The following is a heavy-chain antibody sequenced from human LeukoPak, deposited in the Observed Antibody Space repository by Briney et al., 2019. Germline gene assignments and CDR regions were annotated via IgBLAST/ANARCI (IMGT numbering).Heavy chain of an antibody. CDR3: ARVSPSNWFDP. CDR2: ISAYNDNT. Sequence: ASVKVSCKASAYTFTNYAFSWVRQAPGQGLEWMGWISAYNDNTIYAQKFQGRVTMTTDTSTSTAYMELRSLRSDDTAAYFCARVSPSNWFDPWGQGTLVTVSS. V-gene: IGHV1-18*01. J-gene: IGHJ5*02. CDR1: AYTFTNYA.